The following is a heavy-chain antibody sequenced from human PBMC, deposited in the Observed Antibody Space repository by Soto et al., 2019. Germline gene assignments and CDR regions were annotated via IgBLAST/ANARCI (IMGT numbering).Heavy chain of an antibody. CDR3: ARSSTSSGSDYYGVDV. D-gene: IGHD6-6*01. V-gene: IGHV1-69*13. J-gene: IGHJ6*02. Sequence: AASVKVSCKASGGTFSRKALSWLRQAPGQGFEWMGGIIPLFRTTNYAQNFQGRVTITADEFATAAYMELSGLTSEDTAVYYCARSSTSSGSDYYGVDVWGQGTTVTVSS. CDR1: GGTFSRKA. CDR2: IIPLFRTT.